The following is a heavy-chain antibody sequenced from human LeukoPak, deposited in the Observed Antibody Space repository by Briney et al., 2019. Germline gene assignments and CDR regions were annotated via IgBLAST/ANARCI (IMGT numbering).Heavy chain of an antibody. CDR1: GGSFSGYY. CDR2: INHSGST. D-gene: IGHD6-19*01. V-gene: IGHV4-34*01. Sequence: SETLSLTCAVYGGSFSGYYWSWIRQPPGKGLEWIGEINHSGSTNYNPSLKSRVTISVDTSKNQFSLKLTSVTAADTAVYYCASLVSGWYGGGDYYFDYWGQGTLVTVSS. J-gene: IGHJ4*02. CDR3: ASLVSGWYGGGDYYFDY.